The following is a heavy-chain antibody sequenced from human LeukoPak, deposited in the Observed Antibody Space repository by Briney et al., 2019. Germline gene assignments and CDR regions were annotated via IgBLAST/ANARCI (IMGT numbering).Heavy chain of an antibody. D-gene: IGHD6-6*01. V-gene: IGHV3-7*01. CDR1: GYTFSSDW. Sequence: GGSLTLSCAASGYTFSSDWFSWGRQPPAEGREEGANIKQDGREKYYVDSVKSRFTISRDNAKNSLYLPLSSVSAVDTAVYYCARDLGRSSSPFSYNFDYCRQGPLVTVSS. CDR2: IKQDGREK. CDR3: ARDLGRSSSPFSYNFDY. J-gene: IGHJ4*02.